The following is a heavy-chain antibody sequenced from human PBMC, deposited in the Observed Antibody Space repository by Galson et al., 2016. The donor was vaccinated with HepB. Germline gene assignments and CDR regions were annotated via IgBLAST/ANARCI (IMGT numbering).Heavy chain of an antibody. CDR1: GFSLSTSGGG. J-gene: IGHJ6*02. CDR3: SHTTLVQGANYGLDV. V-gene: IGHV2-5*02. CDR2: IYWDERK. Sequence: PALVKPTQTLTLTCTFSGFSLSTSGGGVVWIRQPPGKALEWVALIYWDERKRYSPPLKSRLTITKDTSRKQVVLTMTNMDPVDTATYYYSHTTLVQGANYGLDVWGQGTTVTVSS. D-gene: IGHD3-10*01.